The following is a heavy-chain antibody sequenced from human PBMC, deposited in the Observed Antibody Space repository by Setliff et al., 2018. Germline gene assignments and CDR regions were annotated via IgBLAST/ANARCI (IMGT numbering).Heavy chain of an antibody. CDR1: GGSISSSGYY. D-gene: IGHD5-12*01. J-gene: IGHJ6*03. V-gene: IGHV4-39*01. CDR2: TFYSGST. Sequence: SETLSLTCTVSGGSISSSGYYWGWIRQPPGKGLEWIGSTFYSGSTYYNPSLKSRVSISVDTSKNQFSLRLSSVTAADTAVYYCARVLGYNGYGNYYIYYFMDVWGKGTTVTVSS. CDR3: ARVLGYNGYGNYYIYYFMDV.